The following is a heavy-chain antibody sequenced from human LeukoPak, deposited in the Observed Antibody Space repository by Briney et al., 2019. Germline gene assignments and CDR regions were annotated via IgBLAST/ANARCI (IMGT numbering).Heavy chain of an antibody. CDR2: IIPILGIA. Sequence: SVKVSCKASGYTFTSYNISWVRQAPGQGLEWMGRIIPILGIANYAQKFQGRVTITADKSTSTAYMELSSLRSEDTAVYYCARGLSSGFDAFDIWGQGTMVTVSS. CDR1: GYTFTSYN. CDR3: ARGLSSGFDAFDI. V-gene: IGHV1-69*02. J-gene: IGHJ3*02. D-gene: IGHD3-10*01.